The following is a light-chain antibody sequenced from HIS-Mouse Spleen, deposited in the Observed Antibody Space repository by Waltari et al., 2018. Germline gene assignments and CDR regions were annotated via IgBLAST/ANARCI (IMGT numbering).Light chain of an antibody. Sequence: QPVLTQSSSASASLGSSVKLTCTLSSGHSSYIIAWHQQQPGKAPRYLMKLEGSGSYNKGSGVPDRFSGSISGADRYLTISNLQSEDEADYYCETWDSKGVFGGGTKLTVL. CDR3: ETWDSKGV. V-gene: IGLV4-60*03. CDR1: SGHSSYI. CDR2: LEGSGSY. J-gene: IGLJ3*02.